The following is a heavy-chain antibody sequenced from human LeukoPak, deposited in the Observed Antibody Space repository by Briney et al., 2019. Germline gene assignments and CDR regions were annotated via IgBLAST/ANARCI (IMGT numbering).Heavy chain of an antibody. V-gene: IGHV3-48*03. CDR2: ISSSGSTI. D-gene: IGHD3-22*01. Sequence: GGSLRLSCAASGFTFSSYEMNRVRQAPGRGLEWVSYISSSGSTIYYADSVKGRFTISRDNAKNSLYLQMNSLRAEDTAVYYCARSITSGGGYYYSIFDYWGQGTLVTVSS. CDR1: GFTFSSYE. CDR3: ARSITSGGGYYYSIFDY. J-gene: IGHJ4*02.